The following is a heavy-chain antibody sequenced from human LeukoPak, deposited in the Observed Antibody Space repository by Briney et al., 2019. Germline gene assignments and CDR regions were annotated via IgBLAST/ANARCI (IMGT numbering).Heavy chain of an antibody. J-gene: IGHJ4*02. CDR1: GFTFDDYA. V-gene: IGHV3-9*03. CDR2: ISWNSGSI. CDR3: AKKGYGGRSGGAYFDS. D-gene: IGHD2-15*01. Sequence: GGSLRLSCAASGFTFDDYAMHWVRQAPGKGLEWVSGISWNSGSIGYADSVKGRFTISRDNAKNSLYLQMNSLRAEDMALYYCAKKGYGGRSGGAYFDSWGQGTLVTVSS.